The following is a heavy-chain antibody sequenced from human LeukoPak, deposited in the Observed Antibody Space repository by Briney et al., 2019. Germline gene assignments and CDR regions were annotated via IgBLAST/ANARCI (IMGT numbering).Heavy chain of an antibody. CDR2: IIPIFGTA. V-gene: IGHV1-69*01. J-gene: IGHJ3*02. Sequence: SVKVSCKASGGTFSSCAISWVRQAPGQGLEWMGGIIPIFGTANYAQKFQGRVTITADESTSTAYMELSSLRSEDTAVYYCASLMTATERAFDIWGQGTMVTVSS. CDR1: GGTFSSCA. CDR3: ASLMTATERAFDI. D-gene: IGHD2-21*02.